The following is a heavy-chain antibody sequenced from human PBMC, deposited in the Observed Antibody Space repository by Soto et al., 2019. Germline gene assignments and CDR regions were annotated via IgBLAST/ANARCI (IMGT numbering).Heavy chain of an antibody. CDR3: TRVXXIXLNPDYYSYDMDV. V-gene: IGHV1-3*04. CDR1: GYTYATYA. J-gene: IGHJ6*02. CDR2: INTGNGYT. Sequence: QVQLVQSGAEVKKPGASVKVSCKASGYTYATYAIHWVRQAPGQRLEWMGWINTGNGYTEYSQNFRGRVTITRDTSASTAYMELSSLXXEDTAMYYCTRVXXIXLNPDYYSYDMDVWGQGTTVTVAS.